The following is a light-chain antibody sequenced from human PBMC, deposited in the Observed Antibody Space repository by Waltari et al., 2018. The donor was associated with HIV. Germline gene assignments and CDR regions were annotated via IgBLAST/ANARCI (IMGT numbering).Light chain of an antibody. J-gene: IGLJ2*01. Sequence: SYVLTQPPSVSMAPGKTARITCGGYNIGSKSVHWYQQKQGQAPVLVIYGDSDRPAGSPERFAGSNAGNTATLTSSRVEAGDEADYYCQVWDSGIVVFGGGTKVTVL. CDR2: GDS. CDR1: NIGSKS. V-gene: IGLV3-21*04. CDR3: QVWDSGIVV.